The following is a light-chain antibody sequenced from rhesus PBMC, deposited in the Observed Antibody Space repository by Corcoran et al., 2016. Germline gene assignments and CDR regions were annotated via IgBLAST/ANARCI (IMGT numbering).Light chain of an antibody. CDR2: DSS. CDR1: QGISSY. Sequence: DIQMTQSPSSLSASVGDTVTITCRASQGISSYLNWFQPKPGKAPKLLIYDSSSLESGVPSRISGSGSGTDFTLTISSLQPEDFASYYCLQHNSDPYSFGQGTKVEIK. CDR3: LQHNSDPYS. V-gene: IGKV1-28*02. J-gene: IGKJ2*01.